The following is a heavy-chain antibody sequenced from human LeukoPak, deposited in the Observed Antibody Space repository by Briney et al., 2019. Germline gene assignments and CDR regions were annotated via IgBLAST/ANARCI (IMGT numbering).Heavy chain of an antibody. CDR1: GGSLSRYY. D-gene: IGHD2-8*02. CDR3: ARDDLVSASTGGFDV. V-gene: IGHV4-34*01. Sequence: SETLSLTCGVSGGSLSRYYWSWIRQPPGRGLEWIGEINTGGSTNYNPSLKSRVTISVDTSKNQFSLNLDSVTAADTAVYYYARDDLVSASTGGFDVWGQGILVTVSS. J-gene: IGHJ4*02. CDR2: INTGGST.